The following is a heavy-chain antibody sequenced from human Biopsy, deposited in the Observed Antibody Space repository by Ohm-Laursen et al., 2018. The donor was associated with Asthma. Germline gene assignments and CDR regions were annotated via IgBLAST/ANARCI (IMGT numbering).Heavy chain of an antibody. V-gene: IGHV1-3*04. CDR3: ARTYYDFLTGQIKDVFGV. D-gene: IGHD3-9*01. CDR2: VNTGNGDT. J-gene: IGHJ3*01. Sequence: SVKVSCKASGYNFISFAIHWVRQAPGQRLEWMGWVNTGNGDTKYSQKFQGRVTITRDTSASTAYMELRSLRSEDTATYYCARTYYDFLTGQIKDVFGVWGQGTMVTVSS. CDR1: GYNFISFA.